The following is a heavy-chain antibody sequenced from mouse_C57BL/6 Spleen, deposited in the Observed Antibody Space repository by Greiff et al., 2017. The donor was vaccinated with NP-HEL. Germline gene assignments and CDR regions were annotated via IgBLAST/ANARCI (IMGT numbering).Heavy chain of an antibody. Sequence: VQGVESGPGLVAPSQSLSITCTVSGFSLTSYAISWVRQPPGKGLEWLGVIWTGGGTNYNSALKSRLSISKDNSKSQVFLKMNSLQTDDTARYYCARNYGWTRPWYFDVWGTGTTVTVSS. CDR1: GFSLTSYA. CDR2: IWTGGGT. J-gene: IGHJ1*03. CDR3: ARNYGWTRPWYFDV. V-gene: IGHV2-9-1*01. D-gene: IGHD2-2*01.